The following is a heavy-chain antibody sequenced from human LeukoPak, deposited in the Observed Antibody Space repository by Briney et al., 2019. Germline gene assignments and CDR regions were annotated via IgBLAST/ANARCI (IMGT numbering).Heavy chain of an antibody. CDR2: ISYDGSNK. J-gene: IGHJ4*02. CDR3: AKGSTYSGSLVDY. CDR1: GFTFSSYA. V-gene: IGHV3-30-3*01. Sequence: QSGGSLRLSCAASGFTFSSYAMHWVRQAPGKGLEWVAVISYDGSNKYYADSVKGRFTISRDNSKNTLYLQMNSLRAEDTAVYYCAKGSTYSGSLVDYWGQGTLVTVSS. D-gene: IGHD1-26*01.